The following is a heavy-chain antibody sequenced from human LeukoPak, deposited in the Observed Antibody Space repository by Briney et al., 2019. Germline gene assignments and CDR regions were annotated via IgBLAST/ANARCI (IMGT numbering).Heavy chain of an antibody. CDR1: QFTFHTYL. J-gene: IGHJ4*02. D-gene: IGHD1-14*01. Sequence: GGSLRLSCAGSQFTFHTYLLSWVRQAPGKGLEWVANINQGGSDKYYVDSVKGRFTISRDNANNLLYLQMNSLRGEDTAVYYCTRDRSRAEDDWGQGTLVTVSS. V-gene: IGHV3-7*01. CDR3: TRDRSRAEDD. CDR2: INQGGSDK.